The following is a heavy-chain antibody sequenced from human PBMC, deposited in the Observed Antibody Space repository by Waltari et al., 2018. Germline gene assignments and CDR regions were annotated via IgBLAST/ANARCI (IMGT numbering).Heavy chain of an antibody. V-gene: IGHV3-53*01. D-gene: IGHD3-22*01. Sequence: EVQLVESGGGLIQPGGSLRLSCAASGFTVGSNYTSWVGQAPGKGLEWVSLIYSGGSTIYADSVKGRFTISRDDSKNTLYLQMNSLRAEDTAVYYCARETYYDRSGYFRLGAFDIWGQGTVITVSS. CDR2: IYSGGST. J-gene: IGHJ3*02. CDR3: ARETYYDRSGYFRLGAFDI. CDR1: GFTVGSNY.